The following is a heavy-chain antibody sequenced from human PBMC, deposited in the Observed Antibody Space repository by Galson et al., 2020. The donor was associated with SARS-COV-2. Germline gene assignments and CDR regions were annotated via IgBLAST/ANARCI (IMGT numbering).Heavy chain of an antibody. CDR2: IFHSGTT. D-gene: IGHD3-10*01. Sequence: SETLSLTCAISGGSISSGSFSWSWIRQPPGKGLEWIGFIFHSGTTYNNPSLKSRVTISVDRSKNQFSLKLRSVTAADTAVYYCARVGVHLGDLLSDPYYFDYWGQGILVTVSS. CDR3: ARVGVHLGDLLSDPYYFDY. CDR1: GGSISSGSFS. V-gene: IGHV4-30-2*01. J-gene: IGHJ4*02.